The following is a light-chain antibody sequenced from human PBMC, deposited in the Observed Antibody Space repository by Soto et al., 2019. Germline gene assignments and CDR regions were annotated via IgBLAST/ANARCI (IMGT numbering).Light chain of an antibody. CDR2: EGS. V-gene: IGLV2-23*01. CDR3: CSYAGGSTWV. CDR1: SSDIGSYNL. J-gene: IGLJ2*01. Sequence: QSALTQPASVSGSPGQSITISCTGTSSDIGSYNLVSWYQQHPDKAPKLMIYEGSKRPSGVSNRCSGSKSGNTASLTLSGLQDEDEADYYCCSYAGGSTWVFGGGTKLTVL.